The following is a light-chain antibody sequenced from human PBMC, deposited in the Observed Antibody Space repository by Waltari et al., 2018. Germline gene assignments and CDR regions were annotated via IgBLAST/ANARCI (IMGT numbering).Light chain of an antibody. CDR1: SNDVGGYNY. J-gene: IGLJ2*01. CDR2: DVS. Sequence: QSALTQPASVSGSPGQSITISCTGTSNDVGGYNYVSWYQQHPGKAPKLMIYDVSNRPSWVSNRFSGSKSGNTASLTISGLQAEDEGNYYCSSYTSSTLVVFGGGTNLTVL. CDR3: SSYTSSTLVV. V-gene: IGLV2-14*03.